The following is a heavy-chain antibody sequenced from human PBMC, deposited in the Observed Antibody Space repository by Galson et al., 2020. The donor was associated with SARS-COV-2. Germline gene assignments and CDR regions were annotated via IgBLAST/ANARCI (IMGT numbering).Heavy chain of an antibody. J-gene: IGHJ3*02. CDR2: IYYSGST. CDR1: GGSISSGGYY. D-gene: IGHD3-3*01. CDR3: ARGSITIFGVVRDAFDI. V-gene: IGHV4-31*02. Sequence: SQTLSLTCTVSGGSISSGGYYWSWIRQHPGKGLEWIGYIYYSGSTYYNPSLKSRVTISVDTSKNQFSLKLSSVTAADTAVYCCARGSITIFGVVRDAFDIWGQGTMVTVAS.